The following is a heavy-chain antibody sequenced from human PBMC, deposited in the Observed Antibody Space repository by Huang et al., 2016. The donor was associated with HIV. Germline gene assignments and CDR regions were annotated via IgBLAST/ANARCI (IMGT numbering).Heavy chain of an antibody. D-gene: IGHD3-10*01. J-gene: IGHJ5*02. CDR3: VRENYGSGSTLHWFDP. CDR2: MTASRRVQ. V-gene: IGHV3-21*01. Sequence: DVQLVESGGGLVKPGGSLRLSCAASGFSFDSFAMHWVRQAPGKGLAWVSAMTASRRVQASAVALTCRFTVSRDNAKNSLYLQMNSLRPEDTAVYYCVRENYGSGSTLHWFDPWGQGTLVTVSS. CDR1: GFSFDSFA.